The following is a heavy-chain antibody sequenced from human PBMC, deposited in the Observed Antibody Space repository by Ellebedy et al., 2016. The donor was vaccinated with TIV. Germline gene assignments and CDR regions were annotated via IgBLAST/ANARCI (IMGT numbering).Heavy chain of an antibody. CDR3: ARDPVGVGPAFDV. CDR2: ITNSGTST. V-gene: IGHV3-23*01. D-gene: IGHD4-23*01. CDR1: GFTFSNNA. Sequence: PGGSLRLSCAASGFTFSNNAMSWVRQAPGKGLEWISAITNSGTSTYYADSVKGRFTISRDNSKDTLFLQMNSQRAEDTAIYFCARDPVGVGPAFDVWGQGTMVTVSS. J-gene: IGHJ3*01.